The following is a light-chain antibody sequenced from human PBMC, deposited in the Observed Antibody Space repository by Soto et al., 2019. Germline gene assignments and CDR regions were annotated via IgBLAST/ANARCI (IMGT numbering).Light chain of an antibody. J-gene: IGKJ1*01. Sequence: EVVMTQSPATLSVSPGERATLSCRASQSVSSNLAWYQHKPGQAPRLLIHGASTRATGIPARFSGSGSGTEFSLTISSLQSEDFATYYCQQYTNTNNPWMFGQGTKVDIK. V-gene: IGKV3-15*01. CDR1: QSVSSN. CDR3: QQYTNTNNPWM. CDR2: GAS.